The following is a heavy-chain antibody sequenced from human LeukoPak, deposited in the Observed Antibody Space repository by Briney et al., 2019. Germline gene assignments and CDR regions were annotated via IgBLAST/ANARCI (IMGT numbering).Heavy chain of an antibody. CDR2: IYYSGST. Sequence: SETLSLTCTVSGGSISSYYWSWIRQPPGKGLEWIGYIYYSGSTNYNPSLKSRVTISVDTSKNQFSLKLSSVTAADTAVYYCARHVNLVPDAFDIWGQGTMVTVSS. D-gene: IGHD2-8*02. CDR3: ARHVNLVPDAFDI. V-gene: IGHV4-59*08. CDR1: GGSISSYY. J-gene: IGHJ3*02.